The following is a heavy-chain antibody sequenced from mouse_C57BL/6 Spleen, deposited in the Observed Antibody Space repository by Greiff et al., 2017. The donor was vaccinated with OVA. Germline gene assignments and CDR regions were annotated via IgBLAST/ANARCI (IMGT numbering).Heavy chain of an antibody. V-gene: IGHV14-4*01. Sequence: EVQLQESGAELVRPGASVKLSCTASGFNIKDDYMHWVKQRPEQGLEWIGWIDPENGDTEYASKFQGKATITADTSSNTAYLQLSSLTSEDTAVYYCTTGYGSNSAWFAYWGQGTLVTVSA. D-gene: IGHD1-1*01. CDR1: GFNIKDDY. J-gene: IGHJ3*01. CDR2: IDPENGDT. CDR3: TTGYGSNSAWFAY.